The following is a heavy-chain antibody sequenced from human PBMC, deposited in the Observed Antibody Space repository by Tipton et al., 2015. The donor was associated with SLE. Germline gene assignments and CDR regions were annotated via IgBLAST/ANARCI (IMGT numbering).Heavy chain of an antibody. CDR2: IFYSGST. V-gene: IGHV4-59*01. CDR1: DVSFSTYY. CDR3: ARERERDYFDNSVLDAFDI. D-gene: IGHD3-22*01. Sequence: LRLSCTVSDVSFSTYYWSWIRQPPGKRLEWIGNIFYSGSTKYNPSLKSRVSKSVDTSENQFSLRMTSVTAADTAVYFCARERERDYFDNSVLDAFDIWGQGTMVTVSS. J-gene: IGHJ3*02.